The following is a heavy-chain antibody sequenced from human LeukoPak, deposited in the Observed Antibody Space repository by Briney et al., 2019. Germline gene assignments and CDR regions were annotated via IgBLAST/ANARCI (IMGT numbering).Heavy chain of an antibody. CDR1: GFTFNYYA. Sequence: GGSLRLSCAASGFTFNYYAMSWVRQAPGKGLEWVSGISDNEGRTYYTDSVKGRFTISRDDAKNTVYLQMHNLRADDTAVYFCARHDSFIPYWGQGTLVTVSS. J-gene: IGHJ4*02. D-gene: IGHD5-18*01. CDR2: ISDNEGRT. V-gene: IGHV3-23*01. CDR3: ARHDSFIPY.